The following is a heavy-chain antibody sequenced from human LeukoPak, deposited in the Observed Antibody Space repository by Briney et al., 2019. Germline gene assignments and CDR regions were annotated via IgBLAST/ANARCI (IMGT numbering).Heavy chain of an antibody. V-gene: IGHV3-21*06. CDR1: GFTFDDYT. CDR2: ISTDSGNM. Sequence: NPGGSLRLSCAASGFTFDDYTMNWVRQAPGKGLEWVSAISTDSGNMYYADSVKGRFTISRDNAKNSLYLQMNSLRVEDTAVYYCARRAPSHDFDDWGQGTLVTVSS. CDR3: ARRAPSHDFDD. J-gene: IGHJ4*02.